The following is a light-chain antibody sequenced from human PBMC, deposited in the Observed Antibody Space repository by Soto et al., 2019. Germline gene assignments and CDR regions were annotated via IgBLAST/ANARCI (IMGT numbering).Light chain of an antibody. V-gene: IGKV3-20*01. CDR2: GAS. CDR1: QSVSSSY. CDR3: QQYGKT. Sequence: EIVLTQSPGTLSLSPGERATLSCRASQSVSSSYLAWYQQKPGQAPRLLIYGASSRATGIPDRXXGSGSGTXFXXXXSXLEPXDFAVYYCQQYGKTFGQGTKLEIK. J-gene: IGKJ2*01.